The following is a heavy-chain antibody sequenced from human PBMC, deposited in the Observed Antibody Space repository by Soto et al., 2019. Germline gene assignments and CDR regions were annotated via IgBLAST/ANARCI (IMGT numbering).Heavy chain of an antibody. V-gene: IGHV4-30-2*01. CDR3: ARVRSEYDNGGAPDY. D-gene: IGHD3-22*01. J-gene: IGHJ4*01. CDR2: IYYGGST. Sequence: SENLSLTCAVSGGSISSGDYSWNWIRQPPGKGLEWIGYIYYGGSTYYNPSLQSRVTMSVDRSRNQFSLKLNSVTAADTAVYVCARVRSEYDNGGAPDYWGHGTLVTPSS. CDR1: GGSISSGDYS.